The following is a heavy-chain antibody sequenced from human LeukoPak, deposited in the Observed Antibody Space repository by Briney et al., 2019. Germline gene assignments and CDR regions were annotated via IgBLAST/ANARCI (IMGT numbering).Heavy chain of an antibody. V-gene: IGHV3-30-3*01. CDR3: ARDRSGRFVYYGMDV. J-gene: IGHJ6*02. CDR1: GFTFSSYA. Sequence: GGSLRLSCAASGFTFSSYAMHWVRQAPGKGLEWVAVISYDGSNKYYADSVKGRFTISRDNSENTLYLQMNSLRAEDTAVYYCARDRSGRFVYYGMDVWGQGTTVTVSS. D-gene: IGHD3-10*01. CDR2: ISYDGSNK.